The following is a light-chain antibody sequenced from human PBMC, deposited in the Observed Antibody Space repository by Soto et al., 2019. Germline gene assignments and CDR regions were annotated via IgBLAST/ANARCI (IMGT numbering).Light chain of an antibody. Sequence: DIQMTQSPSSLSASVGDRVTITCRASQSISSYLNWYQQKPGKAPKLLIYAASSLQSGVPSRFSGSGSGTDCTLTIRSLQPEDFATYYCQRSYSTPYTFGQGTKLEIK. CDR1: QSISSY. CDR3: QRSYSTPYT. J-gene: IGKJ2*01. CDR2: AAS. V-gene: IGKV1-39*01.